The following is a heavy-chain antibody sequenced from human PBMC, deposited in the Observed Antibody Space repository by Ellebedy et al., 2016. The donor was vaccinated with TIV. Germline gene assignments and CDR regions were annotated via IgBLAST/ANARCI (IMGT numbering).Heavy chain of an antibody. V-gene: IGHV3-74*01. Sequence: GESLKISXAASGFTLSDYWMHWVRQAPGKGLVWVLRIKSDGGDTSYADSVKGRFTISRDNAKNTLSVQMNSLRAEDTAVYYCARGVRGARYFDYFGGQGALVTVSS. CDR2: IKSDGGDT. D-gene: IGHD3-16*01. CDR3: ARGVRGARYFDY. J-gene: IGHJ4*02. CDR1: GFTLSDYW.